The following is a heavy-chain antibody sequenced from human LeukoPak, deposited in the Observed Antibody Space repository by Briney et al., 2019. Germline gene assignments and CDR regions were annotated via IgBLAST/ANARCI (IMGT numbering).Heavy chain of an antibody. CDR1: GFTFSSYG. J-gene: IGHJ4*02. CDR2: LWYDGSNK. D-gene: IGHD3-22*01. V-gene: IGHV3-33*01. CDR3: ARDLRLGYYDSSFPDY. Sequence: GGSLRLSCVASGFTFSSYGMHWVRQAPGKGLEWEADLWYDGSNKYYADSVKGRFTISRDNSKNTLYLQMNSLRAEDTAVYYCARDLRLGYYDSSFPDYWGQGTLVTVSS.